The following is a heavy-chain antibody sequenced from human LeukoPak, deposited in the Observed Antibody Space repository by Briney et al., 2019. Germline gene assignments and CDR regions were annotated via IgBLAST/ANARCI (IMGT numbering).Heavy chain of an antibody. CDR2: ISYDGSNK. CDR1: GFTFSSYG. J-gene: IGHJ4*02. D-gene: IGHD4-23*01. V-gene: IGHV3-30*18. Sequence: PGGSLRLSCAASGFTFSSYGMHWVRQAPGKGLEWVAIISYDGSNKFYADSVKGRFTISRDNSKNTLYLQMNSLRAEDTAVYYCSKVSLRWRVYVDYWGLGTLGTGSS. CDR3: SKVSLRWRVYVDY.